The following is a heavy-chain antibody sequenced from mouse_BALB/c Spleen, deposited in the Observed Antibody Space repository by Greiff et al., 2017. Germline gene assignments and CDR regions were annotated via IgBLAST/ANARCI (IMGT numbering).Heavy chain of an antibody. D-gene: IGHD2-10*02. CDR2: IYPGNGDT. Sequence: LQQSGAELVKPGASVKMSCKASGYTFTSYNMHWVKQTPGQGLQWIGAIYPGNGDTSYNQKFKGKATLTADKSSSTAYMQLSSLTSEDSAVYYCARGVYGNYEYAMDYWGQGTSVTVSS. V-gene: IGHV1-12*01. CDR3: ARGVYGNYEYAMDY. J-gene: IGHJ4*01. CDR1: GYTFTSYN.